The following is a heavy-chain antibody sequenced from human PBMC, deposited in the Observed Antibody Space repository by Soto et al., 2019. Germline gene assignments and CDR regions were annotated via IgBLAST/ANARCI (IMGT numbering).Heavy chain of an antibody. J-gene: IGHJ2*01. CDR1: GGSISSGDHY. Sequence: QVQLQESGPGLVKPSQTLSLTCTVPGGSISSGDHYWSWIRQPPGKGLEWIGYIYCSGSTNYNPSLQSRVTISVDTSKKQFSLKLTSVTAADTAVYYCARIVESGYTIDFDLWGRGTLVTVSS. V-gene: IGHV4-30-4*01. CDR3: ARIVESGYTIDFDL. CDR2: IYCSGST. D-gene: IGHD3-16*02.